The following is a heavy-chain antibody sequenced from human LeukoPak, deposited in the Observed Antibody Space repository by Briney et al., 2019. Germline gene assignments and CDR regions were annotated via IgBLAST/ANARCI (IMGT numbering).Heavy chain of an antibody. CDR3: AYGPYGGFDY. J-gene: IGHJ4*02. Sequence: SEPFSLPCTLSGRSISSHYWSWIQQPPPKGLDLIGYIYCSRSTNYNPSLKSRVTISVDTSKNQFSLELSSVTAADTAVYYCAYGPYGGFDYWCQGAMVTVSS. D-gene: IGHD4-17*01. V-gene: IGHV4-59*11. CDR2: IYCSRST. CDR1: GRSISSHY.